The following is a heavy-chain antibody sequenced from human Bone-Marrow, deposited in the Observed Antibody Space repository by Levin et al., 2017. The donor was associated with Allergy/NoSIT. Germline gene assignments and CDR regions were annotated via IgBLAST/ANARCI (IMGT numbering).Heavy chain of an antibody. CDR3: ARGSQRYMYGSARGHFYYHCVDV. CDR1: PASFNDYT. Sequence: GSLRLSCGVYPASFNDYTWTWIRQPPGKGLEWIGVISHTGDTDYNPSPKSRVTNTRDAYKDNYSLKLIAVTTADTTVYYCARGSQRYMYGSARGHFYYHCVDVRGEGASV. CDR2: ISHTGDT. J-gene: IGHJ6*03. V-gene: IGHV4-34*01. D-gene: IGHD5-18*01.